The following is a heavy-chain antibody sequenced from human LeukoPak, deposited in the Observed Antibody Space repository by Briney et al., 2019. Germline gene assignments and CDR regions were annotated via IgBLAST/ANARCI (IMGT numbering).Heavy chain of an antibody. V-gene: IGHV4-59*01. CDR3: ARGPYAGTVGNWFDA. D-gene: IGHD4-23*01. Sequence: SETLSLTCTVSGGSISSYHWSWIRQPPGKGLEWIGYIHYSGTTNSNASLKSRVTISVDTSKNQFSLKLNSVTAADTGVYYCARGPYAGTVGNWFDAWGQGTLVTVSS. J-gene: IGHJ5*02. CDR2: IHYSGTT. CDR1: GGSISSYH.